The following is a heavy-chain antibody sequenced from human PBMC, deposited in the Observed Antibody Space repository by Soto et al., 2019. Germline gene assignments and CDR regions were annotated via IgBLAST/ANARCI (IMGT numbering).Heavy chain of an antibody. Sequence: SETLSLTCSVSGGSINSYYWGWIRQPPGKGLEWIGYISYTGSTDYSPSLKSRVTISVDTSKNQFSLKVRSVTAADTAIYFCARHYPIGNNWNYFDYWGRGNLVTFSS. D-gene: IGHD1-1*01. CDR3: ARHYPIGNNWNYFDY. CDR2: ISYTGST. J-gene: IGHJ4*02. V-gene: IGHV4-59*08. CDR1: GGSINSYY.